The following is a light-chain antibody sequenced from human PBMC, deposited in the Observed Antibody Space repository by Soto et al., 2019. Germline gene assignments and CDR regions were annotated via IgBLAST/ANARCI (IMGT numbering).Light chain of an antibody. Sequence: EIVMTQSPATLSVSPGERATLSCRAGQSVSSNLAWYQQKPGQAPRLLIYGASTRATGIPARFSGSGSGTEFTLTISSLQSEDFAVYYCHQFGNSVRTFGQGTEVEV. V-gene: IGKV3-15*01. CDR1: QSVSSN. CDR2: GAS. CDR3: HQFGNSVRT. J-gene: IGKJ1*01.